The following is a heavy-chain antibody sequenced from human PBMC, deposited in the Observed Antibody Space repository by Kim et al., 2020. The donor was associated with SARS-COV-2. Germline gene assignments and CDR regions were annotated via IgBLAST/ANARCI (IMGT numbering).Heavy chain of an antibody. CDR2: ISAYNGNT. CDR1: GYTFTSYG. D-gene: IGHD6-13*01. J-gene: IGHJ5*02. Sequence: ASVKVSCKASGYTFTSYGISWVRQAPGQGLEWMGWISAYNGNTNYAPKLQGRVTMTTDTSTSTAYMELRSLRSDDTAVYYCAIAAAGTPFDPWGQGTLVTVSS. V-gene: IGHV1-18*01. CDR3: AIAAAGTPFDP.